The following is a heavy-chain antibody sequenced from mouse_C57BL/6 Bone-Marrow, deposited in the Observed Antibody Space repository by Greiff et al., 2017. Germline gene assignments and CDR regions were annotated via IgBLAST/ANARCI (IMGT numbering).Heavy chain of an antibody. V-gene: IGHV7-3*01. CDR2: IRNKANGYTT. CDR1: GFTFTDYY. CDR3: ARSPYYYGSMWFAY. J-gene: IGHJ3*01. D-gene: IGHD1-1*01. Sequence: EVMLVESGGGLVQPGGSLSLSCAASGFTFTDYYMRWVRQPPGKALEWLGFIRNKANGYTTEYSASVKGRFTISRDNSQSILYLQMNALRAEDSATYYCARSPYYYGSMWFAYWGQGTLVTVSA.